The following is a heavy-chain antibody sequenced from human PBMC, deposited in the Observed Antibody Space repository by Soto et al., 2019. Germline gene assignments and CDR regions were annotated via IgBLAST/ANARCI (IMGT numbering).Heavy chain of an antibody. CDR2: IKSKADGEAK. D-gene: IGHD2-15*01. J-gene: IGHJ5*02. Sequence: LRLSCAASGFTFSHAWMSWVRQAPGKGLEWVGRIKSKADGEAKDYGAPVRGRFTISRDDAKDTLYLQMNSLRIEDTAVYYCCVVKRLDQYSTSGYWFDPWGPGTLVTVSS. V-gene: IGHV3-15*01. CDR1: GFTFSHAW. CDR3: CVVKRLDQYSTSGYWFDP.